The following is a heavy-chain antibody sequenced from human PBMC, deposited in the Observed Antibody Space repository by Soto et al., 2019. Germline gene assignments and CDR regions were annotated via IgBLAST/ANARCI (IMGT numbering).Heavy chain of an antibody. V-gene: IGHV3-9*01. Sequence: EVQLVESGGGLVQPGRSLRLSCAASGFTFDDYAMHWVRQAPGKGLEWVSGISWNSGSIGYADSVKGRFTISRDNAKNSLYLQMNSLRAEDTALYYCAKDMGYCSGGSCYLFDYWGQGTLVTVSS. D-gene: IGHD2-15*01. CDR3: AKDMGYCSGGSCYLFDY. J-gene: IGHJ4*02. CDR1: GFTFDDYA. CDR2: ISWNSGSI.